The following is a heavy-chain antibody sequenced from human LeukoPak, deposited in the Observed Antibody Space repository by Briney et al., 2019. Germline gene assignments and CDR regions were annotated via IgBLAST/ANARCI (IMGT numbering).Heavy chain of an antibody. CDR2: INHSGST. D-gene: IGHD2-2*01. CDR3: ARVVLRYCSSTSCYRAGRFDY. CDR1: GGSFSGYY. J-gene: IGHJ4*02. Sequence: SETLSLTCAVYGGSFSGYYWSWIRQPPGKGLEWIGEINHSGSTNYNPSLKSRVTISVDTSKNQFSLKRSSVTAADTAVYYCARVVLRYCSSTSCYRAGRFDYWGQGTLVTVSS. V-gene: IGHV4-34*01.